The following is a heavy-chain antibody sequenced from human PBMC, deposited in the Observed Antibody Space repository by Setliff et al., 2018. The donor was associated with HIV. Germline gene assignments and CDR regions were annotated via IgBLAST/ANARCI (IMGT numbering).Heavy chain of an antibody. V-gene: IGHV1-24*01. CDR2: FDPEDGET. D-gene: IGHD6-13*01. CDR1: GYTLTELS. J-gene: IGHJ1*01. Sequence: EASVKVSCKISGYTLTELSIHWVRQAPGKGLEWMANFDPEDGETFYAQMFQGRLTMTEDTSTDTAYMELSSLRSDDTAMYYCATDPGYSSTWYSESFQHWGQGTGGTSPQ. CDR3: ATDPGYSSTWYSESFQH.